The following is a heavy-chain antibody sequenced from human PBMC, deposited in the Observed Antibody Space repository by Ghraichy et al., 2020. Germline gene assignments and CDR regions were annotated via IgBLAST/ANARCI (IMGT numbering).Heavy chain of an antibody. Sequence: LSLTCAASGFTFRDNYMSWIRQAPGKGLEWISYISPDGTNIHYADSVKGRFTISRDNAKNSLHLQMNSLRAEDTAVYYCARESRWYFEYWGQGTLVTVSS. D-gene: IGHD5-24*01. V-gene: IGHV3-11*01. CDR3: ARESRWYFEY. CDR1: GFTFRDNY. J-gene: IGHJ4*02. CDR2: ISPDGTNI.